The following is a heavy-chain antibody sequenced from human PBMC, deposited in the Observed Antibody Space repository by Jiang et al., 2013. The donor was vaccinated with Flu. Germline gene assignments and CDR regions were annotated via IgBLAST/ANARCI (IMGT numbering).Heavy chain of an antibody. J-gene: IGHJ4*02. V-gene: IGHV4-39*01. CDR1: GVSISRNSYH. CDR2: IYYSGST. D-gene: IGHD2-8*01. CDR3: ARCVYGDYYFDY. Sequence: PGLVKPSETLSLTCTVAGVSISRNSYHWGWIRQAPGKGLEWIANIYYSGSTYYNPSLKSRLTISADMSKNQFSLELRSVTAADTAMYYCARCVYGDYYFDYWGQGTLVTVSS.